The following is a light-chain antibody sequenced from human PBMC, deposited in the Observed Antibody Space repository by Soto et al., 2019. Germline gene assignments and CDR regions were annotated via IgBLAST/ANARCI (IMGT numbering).Light chain of an antibody. CDR1: QSVSSSY. Sequence: EIVLTQSPGTLSLSPGERATLSCRASQSVSSSYLAGYQQKPCLAPRLLIYGASSRATGIPDRFSGSGSGTDFTLTISRLEPEDFAVYYCQQYGISPRTFGQGTKVDIK. J-gene: IGKJ1*01. V-gene: IGKV3-20*01. CDR2: GAS. CDR3: QQYGISPRT.